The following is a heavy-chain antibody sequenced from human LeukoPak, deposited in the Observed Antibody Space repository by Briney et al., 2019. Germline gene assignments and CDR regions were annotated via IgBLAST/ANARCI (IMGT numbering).Heavy chain of an antibody. V-gene: IGHV3-53*01. D-gene: IGHD6-19*01. CDR3: ARDPPGIRVPGV. J-gene: IGHJ4*02. Sequence: GGSLRLSCAASGITVSSNYMTWVRHAPGRGLEWVSVLYSGGTTYYTDSVKGRFTISRDNSKNTLYLQMDSLRVEDTAVYYCARDPPGIRVPGVWGQGTLVTVSS. CDR2: LYSGGTT. CDR1: GITVSSNY.